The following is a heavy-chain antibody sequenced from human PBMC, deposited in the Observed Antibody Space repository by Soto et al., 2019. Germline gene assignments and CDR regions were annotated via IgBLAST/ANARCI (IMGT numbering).Heavy chain of an antibody. J-gene: IGHJ6*02. V-gene: IGHV3-30-3*01. CDR3: ARDYGDYVDGMDV. Sequence: QVQLVESGGGVVQPGRSLRLSCAASGFTFSSYAMHWVRQAPGKGLEWVAVISYDGSNKYYADSVKDRFTISRDNSKNTLYLQMNSLRAEDTAVYYCARDYGDYVDGMDVWGQGTTVTVSS. CDR1: GFTFSSYA. CDR2: ISYDGSNK. D-gene: IGHD4-17*01.